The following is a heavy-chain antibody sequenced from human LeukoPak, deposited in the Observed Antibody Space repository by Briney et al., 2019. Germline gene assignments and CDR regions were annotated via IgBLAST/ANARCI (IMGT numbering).Heavy chain of an antibody. J-gene: IGHJ4*02. CDR1: GAPLSSYY. CDR2: IYYDGST. Sequence: QPSETLSLTCTVSGAPLSSYYWSWIRQPPGKGLEWIGYIYYDGSTNYNPSLQSRVTISVDTSKNQFSVKLSSVTAADTAVYYCARSRVIGASPYYCDYWGQGTLVTVSS. CDR3: ARSRVIGASPYYCDY. D-gene: IGHD1-26*01. V-gene: IGHV4-59*01.